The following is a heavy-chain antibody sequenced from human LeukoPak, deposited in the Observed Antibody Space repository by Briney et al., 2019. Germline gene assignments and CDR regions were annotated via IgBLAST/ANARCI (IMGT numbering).Heavy chain of an antibody. J-gene: IGHJ4*02. V-gene: IGHV3-53*01. CDR3: ARRAGAYSHPYDY. D-gene: IGHD4/OR15-4a*01. CDR2: IYSGGST. CDR1: GFTLSSDS. Sequence: GGSLRPSCTVSGFTLSSDSMSWVRQAPGKGLEWVSFIYSGGSTHYSDSVKGRFTISRDNSKNTLYLQMNSLRAEDTAVYYCARRAGAYSHPYDYWGQGTLATVSS.